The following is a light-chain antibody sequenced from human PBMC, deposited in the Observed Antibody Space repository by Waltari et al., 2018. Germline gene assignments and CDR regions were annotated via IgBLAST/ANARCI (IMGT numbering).Light chain of an antibody. Sequence: SYDLTQPPSVSVSPGQTARITCSGNTLPKQFAYWYQQKPGQAPVLMIYKDSERPSGIPVRFSGSSSGTKVMLTISGVQAEDEADYYCQSADNSGTPVVFGGGTKLTVL. CDR2: KDS. CDR1: TLPKQF. CDR3: QSADNSGTPVV. J-gene: IGLJ2*01. V-gene: IGLV3-25*03.